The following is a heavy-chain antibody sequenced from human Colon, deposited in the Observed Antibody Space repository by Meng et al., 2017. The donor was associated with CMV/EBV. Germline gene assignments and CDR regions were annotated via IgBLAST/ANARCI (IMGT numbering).Heavy chain of an antibody. CDR1: GYTANGYY. Sequence: ASVKVSCKASGYTANGYYIHWVRQAPGQGLEWMGWINPNRGGTNYAQKFQGRVTMTRDTPISTDYMELSGLRSDDTAVYYCARDAYLGGLAVRRFDPWGQGTLVTVSS. V-gene: IGHV1-2*02. CDR3: ARDAYLGGLAVRRFDP. D-gene: IGHD6-6*01. J-gene: IGHJ5*02. CDR2: INPNRGGT.